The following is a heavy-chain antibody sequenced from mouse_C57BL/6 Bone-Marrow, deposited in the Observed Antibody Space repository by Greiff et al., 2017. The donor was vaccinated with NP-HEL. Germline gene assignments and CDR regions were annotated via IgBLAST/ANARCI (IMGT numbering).Heavy chain of an antibody. Sequence: VQLVESGAELARPGASVKLSCKASGYTFTSYGISWVKQRTGQGLEWIGEIYPRSGNTYYNEKFKGKATLTADKSSSTAYMELRSLTSEDSAVYFCARKAYYGSSYWGQGTSVTVSS. CDR3: ARKAYYGSSY. CDR2: IYPRSGNT. V-gene: IGHV1-81*01. CDR1: GYTFTSYG. D-gene: IGHD1-1*01. J-gene: IGHJ4*01.